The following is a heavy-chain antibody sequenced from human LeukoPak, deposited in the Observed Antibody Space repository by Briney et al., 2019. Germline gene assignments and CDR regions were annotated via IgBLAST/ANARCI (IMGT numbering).Heavy chain of an antibody. CDR2: ISSSGSTI. D-gene: IGHD3-3*01. CDR3: ARDRLRIFGVVTYMFDY. J-gene: IGHJ4*02. CDR1: GFTFSHYY. V-gene: IGHV3-11*01. Sequence: GGSLRLSCAASGFTFSHYYMSWIRHAPGEGLEWVSYISSSGSTIYYADSVKGRFTISRDNAKNSLYMQMNSLRAEATAVYYCARDRLRIFGVVTYMFDYWGQGTLVTVSS.